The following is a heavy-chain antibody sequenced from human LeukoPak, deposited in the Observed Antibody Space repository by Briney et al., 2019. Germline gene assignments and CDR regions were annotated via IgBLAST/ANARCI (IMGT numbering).Heavy chain of an antibody. CDR1: GDSISSNSYY. CDR3: VRPAEQQLLAYDI. V-gene: IGHV4-39*01. Sequence: TETLPLTCTVSGDSISSNSYYWGWIRQPPGKGLEWIGSMYYRGSTYYNPSLKSRDTISVDTSKNQFSLKLTSVTAADTAVYYCVRPAEQQLLAYDIWGQGKMVTVSS. CDR2: MYYRGST. J-gene: IGHJ3*02. D-gene: IGHD6-13*01.